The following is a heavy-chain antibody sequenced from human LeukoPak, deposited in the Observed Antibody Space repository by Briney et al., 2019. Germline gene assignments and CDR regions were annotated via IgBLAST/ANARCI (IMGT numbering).Heavy chain of an antibody. CDR2: INPNSGGT. J-gene: IGHJ4*02. D-gene: IGHD6-13*01. Sequence: ASVKVSCKASGYTFTGYHMHWVRQAPGQGLEWMGWINPNSGGTNYAQKFQGRVTMTRGTSISTAYMELSRLRSDDTAVYYCARHSSSYLDYWGQGGQGTLVTVSS. CDR3: ARHSSSYLDYWGQ. CDR1: GYTFTGYH. V-gene: IGHV1-2*02.